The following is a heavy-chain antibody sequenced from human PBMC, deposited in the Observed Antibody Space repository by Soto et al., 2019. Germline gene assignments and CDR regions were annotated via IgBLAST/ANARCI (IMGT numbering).Heavy chain of an antibody. D-gene: IGHD2-8*02. V-gene: IGHV4-59*01. J-gene: IGHJ6*02. CDR3: ARDSQYCSGGRCYADFYGMDV. CDR1: SGSISSYY. CDR2: IHYTGNS. Sequence: QVQLQESGPGLVKSSETLSLTCTVSSGSISSYYWTWIRQTPGKGLEWIGHIHYTGNSKYNPSLKSRVTISVDTSKDQFYLSLSSATAADTAVYYCARDSQYCSGGRCYADFYGMDVWGQGTTVTVSS.